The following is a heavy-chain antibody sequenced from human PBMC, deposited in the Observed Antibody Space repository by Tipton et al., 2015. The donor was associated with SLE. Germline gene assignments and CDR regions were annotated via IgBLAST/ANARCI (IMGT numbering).Heavy chain of an antibody. CDR3: ARDYFDASGYSYIDT. Sequence: TLSLTCSVSGGSVNNDGFSWSWIRQPPGKGLEWIGFISNSGSTDYKPSLKSRVTISVDTSKNQFSLKLSSVTAADTALYFCARDYFDASGYSYIDTWGQGTLVTVSS. CDR1: GGSVNNDGFS. CDR2: ISNSGST. V-gene: IGHV4-61*08. D-gene: IGHD3-22*01. J-gene: IGHJ4*02.